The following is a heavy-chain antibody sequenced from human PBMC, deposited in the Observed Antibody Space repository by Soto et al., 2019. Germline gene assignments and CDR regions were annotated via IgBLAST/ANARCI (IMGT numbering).Heavy chain of an antibody. Sequence: QVQLVQSGAEVKKPGSSVKVSCKASGGTFSSYTISWVRQAPGQGLEWMGRIIPILGIANYAQKFQGRVTITADKSTSTAYRELSSMRSEDTAVYYCARLWVDDSSGLRSVFHAQDTHTYDYWGQGTLVTVSS. CDR2: IIPILGIA. CDR1: GGTFSSYT. D-gene: IGHD3-22*01. V-gene: IGHV1-69*02. J-gene: IGHJ4*02. CDR3: ARLWVDDSSGLRSVFHAQDTHTYDY.